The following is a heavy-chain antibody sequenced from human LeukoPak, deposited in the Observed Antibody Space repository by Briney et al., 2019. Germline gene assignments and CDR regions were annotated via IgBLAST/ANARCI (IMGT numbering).Heavy chain of an antibody. CDR1: GFTFSSYG. V-gene: IGHV3-30*02. D-gene: IGHD5-24*01. CDR3: ASRELDY. Sequence: PGGSLRLSCAASGFTFSSYGMHWVRQAPGKGLEWVAYIRYDGGNKNYADSVKGRFTISRDNSKNTVYLRVKSLRFEDTAVYYCASRELDYWGQGTLVTVSS. J-gene: IGHJ4*02. CDR2: IRYDGGNK.